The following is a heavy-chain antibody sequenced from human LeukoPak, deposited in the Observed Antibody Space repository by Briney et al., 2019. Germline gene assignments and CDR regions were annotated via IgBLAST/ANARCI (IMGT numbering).Heavy chain of an antibody. CDR2: INHSGST. CDR3: ARDLWGADL. CDR1: GGSFSGYY. Sequence: SETLSLTCAVYGGSFSGYYWSWIRQPPGKGLEWIGEINHSGSTNYNPSLKSRVTISVDTSKNQFSLKLSSVTAADTAVYYCARDLWGADLWGQGTMVTVSS. D-gene: IGHD1-26*01. J-gene: IGHJ3*01. V-gene: IGHV4-34*01.